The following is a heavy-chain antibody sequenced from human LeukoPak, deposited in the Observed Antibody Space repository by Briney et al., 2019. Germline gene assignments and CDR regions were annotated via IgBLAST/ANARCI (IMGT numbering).Heavy chain of an antibody. Sequence: GGSLRLSCAASGFTFSSYGMHWVRQAPGKGLEWVAFIRYDGSNKYYADSVKGRFTISRDNSKNTLYLQMNSLRAEDTAVYYWAKERLVLLWFGESDFDYWGQGTLVTVSS. D-gene: IGHD3-10*01. V-gene: IGHV3-30*02. CDR3: AKERLVLLWFGESDFDY. CDR1: GFTFSSYG. J-gene: IGHJ4*02. CDR2: IRYDGSNK.